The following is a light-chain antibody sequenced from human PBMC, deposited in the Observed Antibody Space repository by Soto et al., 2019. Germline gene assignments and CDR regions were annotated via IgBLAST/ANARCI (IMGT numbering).Light chain of an antibody. CDR1: QSVSSN. J-gene: IGKJ1*01. CDR3: QQYNSYSRT. V-gene: IGKV3-15*01. CDR2: GAS. Sequence: EIVMTQSAATLSVSPGARATLSSEASQSVSSNFAWYQQKPGQAPRLLIFGASTRATGIPARFSGSGSGTEFNLTISSLQPDDFATYYCQQYNSYSRTFGQGTKVDIK.